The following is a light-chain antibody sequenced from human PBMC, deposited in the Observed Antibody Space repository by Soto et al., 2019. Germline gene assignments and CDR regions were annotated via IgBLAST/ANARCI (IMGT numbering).Light chain of an antibody. CDR2: NDL. CDR1: GPDIEVNA. CDR3: AAWDHRGQGGV. V-gene: IGLV1-44*01. J-gene: IGLJ3*02. Sequence: QSALPQPPSASGNPGQRVPIACSASGPDIEVNAINWYQQVPGTAPRLLIYNDLQRPSGVPDGFSGSRSGSSASLVIVGLQAEDEADYYCAAWDHRGQGGVFGGGTKLTVL.